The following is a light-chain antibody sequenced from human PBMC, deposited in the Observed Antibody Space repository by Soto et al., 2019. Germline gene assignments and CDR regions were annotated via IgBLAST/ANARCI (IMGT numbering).Light chain of an antibody. CDR3: QQLNSYPQVT. V-gene: IGKV1-9*01. J-gene: IGKJ4*01. CDR2: AAS. Sequence: DIQLTQSPSFLSASVGDRVTITCRASQGISSYLAWYQQKPGKAPKLLIYAASTLQSGVPSRFSGSGSGTELTLTISSLQPEDVATYYCQQLNSYPQVTFGGGTKVEIK. CDR1: QGISSY.